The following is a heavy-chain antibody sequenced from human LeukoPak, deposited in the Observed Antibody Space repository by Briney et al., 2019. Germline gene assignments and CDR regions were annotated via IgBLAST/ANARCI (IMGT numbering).Heavy chain of an antibody. CDR3: ATTPVGSTRFFDF. J-gene: IGHJ4*02. CDR1: GGFIADGGYY. Sequence: PSQTLSLTCTVSGGFIADGGYYWSWIRQPPGKGLEWIGYVYHSGFTSYTPSLKSRVTISVDRSANQFSLRLNFVTAADTAIYYCATTPVGSTRFFDFWGPGTLLSVSS. CDR2: VYHSGFT. V-gene: IGHV4-30-2*01. D-gene: IGHD1-26*01.